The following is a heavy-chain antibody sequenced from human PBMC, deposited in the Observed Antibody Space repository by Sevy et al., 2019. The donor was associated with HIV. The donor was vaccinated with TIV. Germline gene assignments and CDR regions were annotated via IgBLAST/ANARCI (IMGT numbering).Heavy chain of an antibody. CDR3: ARDLNDYNNYMYSFDY. D-gene: IGHD4-4*01. CDR1: GFTFSSYS. CDR2: ISTSGTYK. Sequence: GGSLRLSCAVSGFTFSSYSMNWVRQAPGKGLEWVSFISTSGTYKYYADSVKGRFTISRDNAKNSLFLQMNSLRADDTAVYYCARDLNDYNNYMYSFDYWGQGTLVTASS. J-gene: IGHJ4*02. V-gene: IGHV3-21*01.